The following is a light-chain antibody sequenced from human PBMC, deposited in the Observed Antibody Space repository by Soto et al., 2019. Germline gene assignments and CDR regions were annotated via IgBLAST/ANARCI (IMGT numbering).Light chain of an antibody. J-gene: IGLJ2*01. Sequence: QTVVTQEPSFSVSPGGTVTRTCGLSSGSVSTSYYPSWYQQTPGQAPRTLIYSTNTRSSGVPDRFSGSILGNKAALTITGAQADDESDYYCVLYMGSGPGVFGGGTKVTVL. CDR1: SGSVSTSYY. CDR3: VLYMGSGPGV. CDR2: STN. V-gene: IGLV8-61*01.